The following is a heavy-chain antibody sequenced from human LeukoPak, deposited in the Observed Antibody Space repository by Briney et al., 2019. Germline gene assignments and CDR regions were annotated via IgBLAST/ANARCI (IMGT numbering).Heavy chain of an antibody. J-gene: IGHJ3*02. Sequence: GESLKISCKGSGYSFTSYWIGWVRQMPGKGLEWMGIIYPGDSDTRYSPSFQGQVTISADKSISTAYLQWSSLKASDTAMYYCARRYATIFGVVIGAFDIWGQGTMVTVSS. CDR3: ARRYATIFGVVIGAFDI. CDR2: IYPGDSDT. V-gene: IGHV5-51*01. D-gene: IGHD3-3*01. CDR1: GYSFTSYW.